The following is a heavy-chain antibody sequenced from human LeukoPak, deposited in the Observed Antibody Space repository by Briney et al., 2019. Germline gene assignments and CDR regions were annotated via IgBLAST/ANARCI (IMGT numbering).Heavy chain of an antibody. J-gene: IGHJ3*02. V-gene: IGHV3-48*01. CDR3: ARTYDFGRGPPGDAFDN. D-gene: IGHD3-3*01. CDR2: IDGNSGIK. Sequence: GGSLRLSCAASGFTFTMFGMNWVRQAPGKGLEWVSYIDGNSGIKYYADSVQGRFTISRDNARDSVFLQMTSLRVDDTAVYYCARTYDFGRGPPGDAFDNWGQGTLVTVPS. CDR1: GFTFTMFG.